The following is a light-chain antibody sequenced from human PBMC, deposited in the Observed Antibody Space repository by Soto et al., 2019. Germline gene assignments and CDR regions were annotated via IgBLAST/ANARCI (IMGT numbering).Light chain of an antibody. CDR1: QNINNY. J-gene: IGKJ5*01. Sequence: DIQITQKQSSLSASVGDRVTITCQASQNINNYLNWYQQKPGRAPKLLIYDASNLEAGVPSRFRGSGSGTDFTFTISRLQPEDIAAYYCQQYENLPTFGQGTLLEVK. V-gene: IGKV1-33*01. CDR3: QQYENLPT. CDR2: DAS.